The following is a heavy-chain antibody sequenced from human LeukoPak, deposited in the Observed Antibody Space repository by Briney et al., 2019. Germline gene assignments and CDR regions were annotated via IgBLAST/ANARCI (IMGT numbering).Heavy chain of an antibody. CDR3: ECESGDFSPL. Sequence: GASVKVSCKASGGTFSSYAISWVRQAPGQGLEWMGGIIPIFGTANYAQKFQGRVTITTDESTSTAYMELSSLRSEDTAVYYCECESGDFSPLWGQGTLVTVSS. CDR2: IIPIFGTA. V-gene: IGHV1-69*05. J-gene: IGHJ4*02. D-gene: IGHD3-3*01. CDR1: GGTFSSYA.